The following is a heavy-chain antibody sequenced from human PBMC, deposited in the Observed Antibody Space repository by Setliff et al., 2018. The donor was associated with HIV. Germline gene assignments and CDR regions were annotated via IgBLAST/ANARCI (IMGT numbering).Heavy chain of an antibody. J-gene: IGHJ3*02. CDR3: VRGGSWGII. D-gene: IGHD3-16*01. CDR1: GGSFSNYY. V-gene: IGHV4-34*01. Sequence: SETLSLTCTVYGGSFSNYYTNWIRQPPGKGLEWIGELSPSGTTRSNPSLQSRVTISLDTSNNQFSLKLTSVTAADTAMYYCVRGGSWGIIWGQGTVVTVSS. CDR2: LSPSGTT.